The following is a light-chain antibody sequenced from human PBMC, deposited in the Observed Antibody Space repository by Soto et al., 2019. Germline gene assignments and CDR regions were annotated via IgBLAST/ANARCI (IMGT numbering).Light chain of an antibody. Sequence: NPLATCASTLSAYKGARVTITCWASQPLXNGFAWDQQKPGKAPKSLTGDASSLDSGGPSRFSGSGSVTEFRLTISTLHPDDFATYYFQQSSTSPQTFGGGTKVDIK. J-gene: IGKJ4*01. CDR3: QQSSTSPQT. CDR2: DAS. V-gene: IGKV1-5*01. CDR1: QPLXNG.